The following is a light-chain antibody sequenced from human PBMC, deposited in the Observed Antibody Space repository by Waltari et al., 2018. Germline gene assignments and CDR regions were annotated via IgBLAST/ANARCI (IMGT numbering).Light chain of an antibody. CDR3: QHYVRLPVT. Sequence: IVLTQSPGTLSLSPGERATLSCRARQSGGTFLVEYQQKPGQAPRLLIQGASTRATGTPDRFSGSGSGTDFSLTISRLEPEDFAMYYCQHYVRLPVTFGQGTKVEI. CDR1: QSGGTF. J-gene: IGKJ1*01. CDR2: GAS. V-gene: IGKV3-20*01.